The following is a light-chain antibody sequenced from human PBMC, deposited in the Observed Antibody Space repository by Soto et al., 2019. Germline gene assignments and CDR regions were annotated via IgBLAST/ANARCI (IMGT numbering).Light chain of an antibody. Sequence: EIVLTQSPGALSLSPGERATLSCGASQSVCSSYLAWYQQKPGQAPRLLIYGASTRATGIPDRFSGSGSGTDFTLTISRLETEDFAVYYCQQYGSSPRTFGQGTKVEIK. CDR3: QQYGSSPRT. V-gene: IGKV3-20*01. J-gene: IGKJ1*01. CDR1: QSVCSSY. CDR2: GAS.